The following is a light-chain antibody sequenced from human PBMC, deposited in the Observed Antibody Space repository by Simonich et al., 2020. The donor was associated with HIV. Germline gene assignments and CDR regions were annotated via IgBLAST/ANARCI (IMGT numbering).Light chain of an antibody. CDR2: AVS. CDR3: CSYAGSRV. V-gene: IGLV2-11*01. J-gene: IGLJ3*02. CDR1: SSDVGGYNY. Sequence: QSALTQPRSVSGSPGQSVTISCTGTSSDVGGYNYVSWYQQHPGKAPKLMIYAVSKRPSGVPDRFSGSKSGNTASLTISGLQAEDEADYYCCSYAGSRVFGGGTKLTVL.